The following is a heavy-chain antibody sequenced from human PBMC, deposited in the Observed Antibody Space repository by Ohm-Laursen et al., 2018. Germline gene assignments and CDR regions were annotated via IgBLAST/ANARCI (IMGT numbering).Heavy chain of an antibody. Sequence: SLRLSCAASGFTFSDYYMSWIRQAPGKGLAWVSYISSSGSTIYYADSVKGRFTISRDNAKNSLYLQMNSLRAEDTAVYYCARARGGSYYRPGAFFDYWGQGTLVTVSS. D-gene: IGHD1-26*01. CDR1: GFTFSDYY. CDR2: ISSSGSTI. J-gene: IGHJ4*02. CDR3: ARARGGSYYRPGAFFDY. V-gene: IGHV3-11*01.